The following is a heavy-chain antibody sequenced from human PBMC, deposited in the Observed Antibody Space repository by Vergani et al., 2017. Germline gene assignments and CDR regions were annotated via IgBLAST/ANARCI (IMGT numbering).Heavy chain of an antibody. CDR1: GFTFSKYN. CDR2: INNNGDST. CDR3: AREGYDILTGLPYYMDV. J-gene: IGHJ6*03. V-gene: IGHV3-64*07. Sequence: EVQLVESGGALVQPGGSLRLSCAASGFTFSKYNIHWVRQAPGKGLEYVSGINNNGDSTYYADSVKGRFTISRDNSKNTLYLQMGSLRPEDMAVYYCAREGYDILTGLPYYMDVWGKGTTVTVSS. D-gene: IGHD3-9*01.